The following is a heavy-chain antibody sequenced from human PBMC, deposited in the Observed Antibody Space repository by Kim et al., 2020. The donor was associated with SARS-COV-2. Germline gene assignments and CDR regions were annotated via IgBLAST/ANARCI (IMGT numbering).Heavy chain of an antibody. D-gene: IGHD6-6*01. CDR2: IYHSGST. V-gene: IGHV4-4*02. CDR1: GDSISSNNW. Sequence: SETLSLTCAVSGDSISSNNWWNWVRQSPGKGLEWIGEIYHSGSTNYNPLLKSRLTISVDKSKNQFFLKLSSVTAADTALYYCARRIAARIVDYWGQGTLVTVSS. J-gene: IGHJ4*02. CDR3: ARRIAARIVDY.